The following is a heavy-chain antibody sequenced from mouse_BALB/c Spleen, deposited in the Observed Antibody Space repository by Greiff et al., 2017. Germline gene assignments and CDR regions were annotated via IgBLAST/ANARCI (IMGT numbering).Heavy chain of an antibody. V-gene: IGHV5-9-4*01. Sequence: EVMLVESGGGLVKPGGSLKLSCAASGFTFSSYAMSWVRQSPEKRLEWVAEISSGGSYTYYPDTVTGRFTISRDNAKNTLYLEMSSLRSEDTAMYYCARRGVGFAYWGQGTLVTVSA. CDR3: ARRGVGFAY. J-gene: IGHJ3*01. CDR1: GFTFSSYA. CDR2: ISSGGSYT.